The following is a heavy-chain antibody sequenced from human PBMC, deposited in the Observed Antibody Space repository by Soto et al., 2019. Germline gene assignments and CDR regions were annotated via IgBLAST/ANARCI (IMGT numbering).Heavy chain of an antibody. CDR3: AKSMRGSYSPFAY. J-gene: IGHJ4*01. CDR2: ISGSAGSA. D-gene: IGHD1-26*01. Sequence: GGSLRLSCAASGFTFSNYNMNWVRQAPGKGLEWDSTISGSAGSADYADSVKGRFTISRDNSKNTLYVQMNSLRDEDTAVYYCAKSMRGSYSPFAYWGHGTLVTVSS. V-gene: IGHV3-23*01. CDR1: GFTFSNYN.